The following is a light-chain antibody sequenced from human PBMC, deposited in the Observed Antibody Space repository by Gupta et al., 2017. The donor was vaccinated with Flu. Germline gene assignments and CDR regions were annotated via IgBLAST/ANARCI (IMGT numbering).Light chain of an antibody. CDR3: SSYTTRSTDV. V-gene: IGLV2-14*01. CDR2: EVT. CDR1: SSDVGAYNY. J-gene: IGLJ1*01. Sequence: WITISCTGTSSDVGAYNYVSWYQHHPGKAPNLIIYEVTNRPSGVSSRFSGSKSGNTASLTXSXLLAEDXADYYCSSYTTRSTDVFGTGTKVTVL.